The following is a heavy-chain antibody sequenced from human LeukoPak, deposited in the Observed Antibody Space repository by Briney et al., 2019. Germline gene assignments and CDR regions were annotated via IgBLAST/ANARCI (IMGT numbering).Heavy chain of an antibody. CDR3: VRAMWYGDIYFQH. CDR2: IKQDGSEK. J-gene: IGHJ1*01. D-gene: IGHD4-17*01. CDR1: GFTFDDYG. Sequence: GGSLRLSCAASGFTFDDYGMSWVRQAPGKGLEWVANIKQDGSEKYYVDSVKGRFTISRDNAKNSLYLQMNSLRAEDTAVYYCVRAMWYGDIYFQHWGQGTLVTVSS. V-gene: IGHV3-7*01.